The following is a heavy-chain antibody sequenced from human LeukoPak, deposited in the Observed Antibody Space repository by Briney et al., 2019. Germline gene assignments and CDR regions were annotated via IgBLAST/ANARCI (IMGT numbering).Heavy chain of an antibody. V-gene: IGHV1-69*04. D-gene: IGHD3-22*01. Sequence: SVKVSCKASGGTFSSYAISWVRQAPGQGLEWMGRIIPIFGIVNYAQKFQGRVTITADKSTSTAYMELSSLRSEDTAVYYCARDYYDSSGYYWIDYWGQGTLVTVSS. J-gene: IGHJ4*02. CDR2: IIPIFGIV. CDR1: GGTFSSYA. CDR3: ARDYYDSSGYYWIDY.